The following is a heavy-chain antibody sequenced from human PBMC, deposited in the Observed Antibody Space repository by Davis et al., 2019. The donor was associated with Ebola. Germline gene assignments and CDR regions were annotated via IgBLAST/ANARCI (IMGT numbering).Heavy chain of an antibody. D-gene: IGHD7-27*01. CDR3: WKDPNWGSGY. J-gene: IGHJ4*02. CDR1: GFTFSDHF. V-gene: IGHV3-23*01. Sequence: PGGSLRLSCVASGFTFSDHFMDWVRQAPGKGLEWVSNINGRGDSTSYSASVRGRFIISRDNSKNILYMQMNDLRADDTATYYCWKDPNWGSGYWGQGTLVTVSS. CDR2: INGRGDST.